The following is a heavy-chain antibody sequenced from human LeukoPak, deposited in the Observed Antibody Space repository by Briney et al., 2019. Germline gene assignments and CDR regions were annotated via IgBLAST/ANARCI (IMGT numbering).Heavy chain of an antibody. CDR2: IYHSGST. J-gene: IGHJ6*04. D-gene: IGHD3-10*01. CDR1: GYSISSGYY. V-gene: IGHV4-38-2*01. Sequence: SETLSLTCAVSGYSISSGYYWGWIRQPPGKGLEWIGSIYHSGSTYYNPSLKSRVTISVDTSKNQFSLKLSSVTAADTAVYYCAGSRGSGSYCRRYYYYGMDVWGKGTTVTVSS. CDR3: AGSRGSGSYCRRYYYYGMDV.